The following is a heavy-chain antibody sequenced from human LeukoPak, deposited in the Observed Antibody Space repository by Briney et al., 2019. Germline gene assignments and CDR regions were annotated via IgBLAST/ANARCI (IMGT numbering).Heavy chain of an antibody. CDR1: GYTLTELS. CDR3: PTVFIVDTAMTFDY. J-gene: IGHJ4*02. CDR2: FDPEDGET. D-gene: IGHD5-18*01. V-gene: IGHV1-24*01. Sequence: ASVKVTCKVSGYTLTELSMHWVRQAPGKGLEWMGGFDPEDGETIYAQKFQGRVTMTEDTSTDTAYMELSSLRSEDTAVYYCPTVFIVDTAMTFDYWGQGTLVTVSS.